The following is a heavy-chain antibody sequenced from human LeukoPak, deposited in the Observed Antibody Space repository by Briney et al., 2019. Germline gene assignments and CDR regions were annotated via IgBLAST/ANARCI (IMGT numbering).Heavy chain of an antibody. CDR3: ARHGSSYSFDC. Sequence: PSETLSLTCTVSGGSISGYYWSWIRQPPGKGLEWIDYITYSGSTNYNPSLKSRVTMSVDTSKNQFSLRLSSVTAADTAVYYCARHGSSYSFDCWGQGTLVTASS. CDR1: GGSISGYY. V-gene: IGHV4-59*08. CDR2: ITYSGST. J-gene: IGHJ4*02. D-gene: IGHD6-13*01.